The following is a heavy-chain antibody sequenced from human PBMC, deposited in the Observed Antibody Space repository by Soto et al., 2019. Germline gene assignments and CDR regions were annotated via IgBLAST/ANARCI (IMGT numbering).Heavy chain of an antibody. J-gene: IGHJ5*02. Sequence: PGGSLRLSCAASGSTFSTFVMNWVRLAPGKGLEWVSTISGTGISTYYADSVKGRFTISRDNSKNTLYLQMNSLRAEDAAVYYCARKPTGSTWFDPWGQGTLVTVSS. CDR1: GSTFSTFV. CDR2: ISGTGIST. CDR3: ARKPTGSTWFDP. V-gene: IGHV3-23*01.